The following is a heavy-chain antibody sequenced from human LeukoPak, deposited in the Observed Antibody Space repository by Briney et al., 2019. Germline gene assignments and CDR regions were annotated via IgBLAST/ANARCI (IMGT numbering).Heavy chain of an antibody. CDR1: GYTFTSYY. D-gene: IGHD1-1*01. Sequence: ASVKVSCKASGYTFTSYYMHWVRQAPGQGLEWMGIINPSGGSTSYAQKFQGRVTITRDTSASTAYMELSSLRSEDTAVYYCAREGALYNWNDCWFDPWGQGTLVTVSS. J-gene: IGHJ5*02. V-gene: IGHV1-46*01. CDR2: INPSGGST. CDR3: AREGALYNWNDCWFDP.